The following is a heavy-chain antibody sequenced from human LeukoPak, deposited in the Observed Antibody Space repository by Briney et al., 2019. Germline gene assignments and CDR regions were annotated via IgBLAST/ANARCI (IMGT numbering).Heavy chain of an antibody. D-gene: IGHD3-16*01. CDR2: IFHSGST. V-gene: IGHV4-39*07. J-gene: IGHJ4*02. CDR3: ARGGGLETFDF. CDR1: GDSISSSRYY. Sequence: SETLSLTCSVSGDSISSSRYYWGWIRQPPGKGLEWIGSIFHSGSTYYNPSLKSRVTISVDTSKTQFSLKLSSVTAADTALYYCARGGGLETFDFWGQGTLVTVSS.